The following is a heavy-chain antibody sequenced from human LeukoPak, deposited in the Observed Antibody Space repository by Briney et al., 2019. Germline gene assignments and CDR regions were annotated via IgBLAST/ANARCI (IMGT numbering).Heavy chain of an antibody. D-gene: IGHD5-18*01. CDR3: ARTPGGYSYGGPDY. V-gene: IGHV3-49*03. CDR2: IRSKAYGGTT. Sequence: PGGSLRLSCTASGFTFGDYAMSWFRQAPGKGLEWVGFIRSKAYGGTTEYAASVKGRFTISRDDSKSIAYLQMNSLKTEDTAVYYCARTPGGYSYGGPDYWGQGTLVTVSS. J-gene: IGHJ4*02. CDR1: GFTFGDYA.